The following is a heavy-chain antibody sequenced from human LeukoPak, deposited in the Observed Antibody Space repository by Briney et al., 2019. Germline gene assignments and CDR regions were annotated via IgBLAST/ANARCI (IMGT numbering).Heavy chain of an antibody. CDR3: ATFFRPIRFGLPGYFDL. V-gene: IGHV1-69*05. J-gene: IGHJ2*01. CDR1: GGTFSSYA. D-gene: IGHD3-10*01. Sequence: GASVKVSCKASGGTFSSYAISWVRQAPGQGLEWMGGIIPIFGTANYAQKFQGRVTITTDESTSTAYMELSSLRSEDTAVYYCATFFRPIRFGLPGYFDLWGRGTLVTVSS. CDR2: IIPIFGTA.